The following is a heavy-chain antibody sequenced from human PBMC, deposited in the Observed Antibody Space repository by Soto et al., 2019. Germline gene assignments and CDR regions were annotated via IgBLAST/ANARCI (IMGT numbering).Heavy chain of an antibody. CDR3: SRDKNGLGDY. CDR1: GYTFTSYP. D-gene: IGHD1-1*01. J-gene: IGHJ4*02. Sequence: QVQLVQSGAEVKKPGASVKVSCKAYGYTFTSYPMHWVRQAPGQRLEWMGWINADNGNTKYSQKFQGRVTTSRETSARTAYMELSSLRSEDTAVSYCSRDKNGLGDYWGQGTLVTVSS. V-gene: IGHV1-3*01. CDR2: INADNGNT.